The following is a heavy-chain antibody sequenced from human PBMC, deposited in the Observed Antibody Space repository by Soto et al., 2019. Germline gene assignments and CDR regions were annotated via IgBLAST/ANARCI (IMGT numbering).Heavy chain of an antibody. CDR3: AKDLVYYYDSSGYYGYTG. CDR2: ISGSGSA. D-gene: IGHD3-22*01. Sequence: EVQLLESGGGLVQRGGSLRLSCAASGFTFSSYAMSWVRQAPGKGLEWVSSISGSGSAYYAGSVKGRFTISRDNSKNTLYLQMNSLRAEDTAVYYCAKDLVYYYDSSGYYGYTGWGQGTLVTVSS. J-gene: IGHJ4*02. V-gene: IGHV3-23*01. CDR1: GFTFSSYA.